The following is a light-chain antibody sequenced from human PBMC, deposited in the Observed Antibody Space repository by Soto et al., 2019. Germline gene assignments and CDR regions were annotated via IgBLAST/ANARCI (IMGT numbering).Light chain of an antibody. CDR2: DVG. J-gene: IGLJ2*01. CDR1: SSDVGGYNY. Sequence: QSVVTQPASVSGSPGQSITISCTGTSSDVGGYNYVSWYQQHPGKAPKLMIYDVGNRPSGVSNRFSGSKSGNTASLTISGLQAEDEADYYCSSYTSSSTLVFGGGTKVTVL. V-gene: IGLV2-14*01. CDR3: SSYTSSSTLV.